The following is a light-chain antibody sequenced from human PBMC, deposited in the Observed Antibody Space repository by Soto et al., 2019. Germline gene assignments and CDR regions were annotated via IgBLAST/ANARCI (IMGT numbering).Light chain of an antibody. J-gene: IGKJ2*01. V-gene: IGKV1-39*01. CDR3: QQRNSSPYP. CDR2: GAY. CDR1: KSISTY. Sequence: DIRMTQSPSSLSASVGDRVNITCRASKSISTYFNWYQHKPGTAPNLLIYGAYRLQSGVPSRFTGSGSRTDFTLPISNLQPVDSATYFCQQRNSSPYPFGQWTRLEIK.